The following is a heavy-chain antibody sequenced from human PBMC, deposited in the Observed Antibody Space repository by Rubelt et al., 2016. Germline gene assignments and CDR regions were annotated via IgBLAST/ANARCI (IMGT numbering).Heavy chain of an antibody. J-gene: IGHJ4*02. D-gene: IGHD3-22*01. V-gene: IGHV3-23*01. CDR2: IIGSGGDT. Sequence: EVQLLGSGGGLVQPGGSLRLSCAASGFTFSTYAMTWVRQAPGKGLEWVSTIIGSGGDTYYADSVKGRFTISRDDAKNSLFLQMNSRQADDTAGYFCARGGPYYYDNSAYYSFDFWGQGTLVTVSS. CDR3: ARGGPYYYDNSAYYSFDF. CDR1: GFTFSTYA.